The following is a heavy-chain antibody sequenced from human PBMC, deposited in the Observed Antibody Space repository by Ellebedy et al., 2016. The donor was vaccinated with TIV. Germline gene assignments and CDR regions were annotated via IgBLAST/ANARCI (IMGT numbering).Heavy chain of an antibody. CDR3: AKRSGTIPFED. CDR2: ISSTSSSI. Sequence: GESLKISCAASGFSFSSFDMTWVRRGPGKGLEWISYISSTSSSIHYADAVKGRFTISSDNAKKSLYLQMNSLRDEDTAVYYCAKRSGTIPFEDWGQGTLVTVSS. V-gene: IGHV3-48*02. D-gene: IGHD3-9*01. CDR1: GFSFSSFD. J-gene: IGHJ1*01.